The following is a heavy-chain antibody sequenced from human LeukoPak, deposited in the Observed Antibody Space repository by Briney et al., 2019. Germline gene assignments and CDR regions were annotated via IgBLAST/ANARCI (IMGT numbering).Heavy chain of an antibody. Sequence: SETLSLTCAVSGYSISSGYYWVWIRQPQGKGLVWIGSTYHSGSTYYNPFHKRRVTLSVDSSKTQFSLKLSSVTAADTAVYYGGGHYDFWSGPFWFDPWGQGTLVTVSS. D-gene: IGHD3-3*01. V-gene: IGHV4-38-2*01. J-gene: IGHJ5*02. CDR1: GYSISSGYY. CDR3: GGHYDFWSGPFWFDP. CDR2: TYHSGST.